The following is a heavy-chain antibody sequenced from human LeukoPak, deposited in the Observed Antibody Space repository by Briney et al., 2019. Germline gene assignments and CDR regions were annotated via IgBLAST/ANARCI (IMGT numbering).Heavy chain of an antibody. CDR1: GYDFTTHW. D-gene: IGHD6-13*01. Sequence: GEALKISCKVSGYDFTTHWIGWVRPMPGKGVEWRGIIYPGESDTKYCPSFQGQVTFSVDKSSSSVYLQWSSLKASDTAIYYCARSFRSTWYPHLDYWGQGTLVTVSS. CDR3: ARSFRSTWYPHLDY. CDR2: IYPGESDT. J-gene: IGHJ4*02. V-gene: IGHV5-51*01.